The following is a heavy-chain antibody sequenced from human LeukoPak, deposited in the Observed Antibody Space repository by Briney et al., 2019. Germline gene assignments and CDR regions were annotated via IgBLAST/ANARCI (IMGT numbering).Heavy chain of an antibody. V-gene: IGHV3-21*01. CDR2: ISSSGSYI. CDR1: GFTFSSYS. CDR3: ARRESYGSGSYSFDY. J-gene: IGHJ4*02. D-gene: IGHD3-10*01. Sequence: GGSLRLSCAASGFTFSSYSMNWVRQAPGKGLEWVSSISSSGSYIYYADSVKGRFTISRDNAKNSLYLQMNSLRAEDTAVYYCARRESYGSGSYSFDYWGQGTLVTVSS.